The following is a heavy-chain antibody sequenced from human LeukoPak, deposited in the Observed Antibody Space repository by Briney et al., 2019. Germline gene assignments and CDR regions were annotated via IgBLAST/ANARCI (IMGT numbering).Heavy chain of an antibody. CDR3: TPYCSSTSCTDNFDY. CDR2: IRSKTNNYAT. CDR1: GFTFSGSA. D-gene: IGHD2-2*01. Sequence: GGSLRLSCAASGFTFSGSAMHWVRQASGKGLERVGRIRSKTNNYATAYAASVKGRFTISRDDSKNTAYLQMNSLKTEDTAVYYCTPYCSSTSCTDNFDYWGQGTLVTVSS. J-gene: IGHJ4*02. V-gene: IGHV3-73*01.